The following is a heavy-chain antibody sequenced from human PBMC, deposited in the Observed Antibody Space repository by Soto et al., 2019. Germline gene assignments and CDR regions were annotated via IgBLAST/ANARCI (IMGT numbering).Heavy chain of an antibody. CDR1: GVSISSYY. V-gene: IGHV4-59*01. Sequence: SETLSLTCAVSGVSISSYYWSWIRQPPGKGLEWIGYNYYSGTTNYNPSLKSRVTISVDTSKNQFSLKLSSVTAADTAVYYCARAGDFWSGYSSRWFDPWGQGTLVTVSS. CDR3: ARAGDFWSGYSSRWFDP. D-gene: IGHD3-3*01. J-gene: IGHJ5*02. CDR2: NYYSGTT.